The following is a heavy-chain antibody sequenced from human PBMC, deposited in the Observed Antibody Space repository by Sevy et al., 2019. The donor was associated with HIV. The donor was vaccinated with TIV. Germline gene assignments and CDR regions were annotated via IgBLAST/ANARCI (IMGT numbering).Heavy chain of an antibody. V-gene: IGHV3-53*01. Sequence: GGSLRLSCAASGFTVSSNYMSWVRQAPGKGLEWVSVIYSGGSTYYADSVKGRFTISRDNSKNTLYLQMNSLRAEDTAVYYCARDYISSWYGPGYYYMDVWGKGTTVTVS. CDR2: IYSGGST. CDR1: GFTVSSNY. J-gene: IGHJ6*03. CDR3: ARDYISSWYGPGYYYMDV. D-gene: IGHD6-13*01.